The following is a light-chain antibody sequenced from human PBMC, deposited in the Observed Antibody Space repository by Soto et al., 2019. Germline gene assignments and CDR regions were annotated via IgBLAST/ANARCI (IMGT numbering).Light chain of an antibody. V-gene: IGKV1-5*03. J-gene: IGKJ1*01. CDR2: KAS. CDR3: QLYRTYWT. CDR1: QGVGSW. Sequence: DIQMTQSPSTLSASVGDRVTITCRASQGVGSWLAWYQQKPGKVPKVLIYKASSLESGVPSRFSGSGSGTEFTLTISSLQPDYFTTYFCQLYRTYWTFGQGTRVEIK.